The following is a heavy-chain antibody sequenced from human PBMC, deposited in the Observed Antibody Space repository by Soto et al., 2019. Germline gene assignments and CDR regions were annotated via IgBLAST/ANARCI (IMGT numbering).Heavy chain of an antibody. J-gene: IGHJ4*02. D-gene: IGHD3-16*02. CDR2: MNLNIGNP. CDR3: ARVTAWGVIVIGGDY. CDR1: GNTFPSNV. Sequence: QVQLVQSGAEVKKPGASVKVSGKASGNTFPSNVINGVRQATGQGLEGMGWMNLNIGNPGNAQKFKGRVTMTRNTSISTAYMELSSLRSEDTAVYYCARVTAWGVIVIGGDYWGQGTLVTVSS. V-gene: IGHV1-8*01.